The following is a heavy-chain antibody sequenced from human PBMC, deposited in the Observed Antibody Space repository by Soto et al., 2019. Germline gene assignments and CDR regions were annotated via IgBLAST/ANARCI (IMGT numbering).Heavy chain of an antibody. J-gene: IGHJ4*02. D-gene: IGHD6-13*01. CDR3: ANRGGSSWSSYFGY. Sequence: EVQLLESGGGLVQPGGSLRLSCAASGFTFSSYGMSWVRQAPGKGLEWVSTISGGGSTYYADSVKGRFTISRDNSKNTLYLQMNSLRAEDTAVYYCANRGGSSWSSYFGYGGQGSLVTVSS. CDR1: GFTFSSYG. CDR2: ISGGGST. V-gene: IGHV3-23*01.